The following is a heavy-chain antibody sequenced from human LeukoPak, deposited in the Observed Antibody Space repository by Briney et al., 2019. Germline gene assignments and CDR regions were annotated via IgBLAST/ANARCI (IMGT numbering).Heavy chain of an antibody. CDR1: GFTISTYA. D-gene: IGHD6-19*01. V-gene: IGHV3-23*01. J-gene: IGHJ4*02. Sequence: GGSLRLSSAASGFTISTYAMSWVRQAPGRGLEWVSAISGSGGSTYYADSVKGRFTIYRDNSKNTLYLQMNSLRAEDTAVYYCAKPWTRPIAVAGNFDYWGQGTLVTVSS. CDR3: AKPWTRPIAVAGNFDY. CDR2: ISGSGGST.